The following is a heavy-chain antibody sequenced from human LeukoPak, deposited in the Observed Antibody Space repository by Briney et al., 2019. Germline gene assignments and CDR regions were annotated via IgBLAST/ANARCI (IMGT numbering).Heavy chain of an antibody. CDR2: ISSSSSTI. CDR1: GFTFSSYA. J-gene: IGHJ4*02. Sequence: GGSLRLSCAPSGFTFSSYAMSWVRQAPGKGLEWVSYISSSSSTIYYADSVKGRFTISRDNAKNSLYLQMNSLRAEDTAVYYCARDDDILTGSVGDYWGQGTLVTVSS. CDR3: ARDDDILTGSVGDY. D-gene: IGHD3-9*01. V-gene: IGHV3-48*01.